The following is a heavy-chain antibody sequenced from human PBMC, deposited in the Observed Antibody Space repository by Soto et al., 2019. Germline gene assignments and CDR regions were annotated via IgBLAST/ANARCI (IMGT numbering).Heavy chain of an antibody. CDR2: TRNKANSYTT. Sequence: EVQLVESGVGLVQPGGSMRLSCAASGFTFSDYYINWVRQAPGKGLEWVGRTRNKANSYTTDYAAFVKGRFTISRDDSKNLIYLQMNSLKTEDTAVYYCAREGSSSGPDYEYWGQGTLVTVSS. CDR1: GFTFSDYY. CDR3: AREGSSSGPDYEY. J-gene: IGHJ4*02. V-gene: IGHV3-72*01. D-gene: IGHD3-22*01.